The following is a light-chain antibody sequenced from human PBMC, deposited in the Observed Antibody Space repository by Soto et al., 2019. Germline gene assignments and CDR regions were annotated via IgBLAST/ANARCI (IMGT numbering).Light chain of an antibody. J-gene: IGKJ4*01. CDR2: GAS. CDR1: QSVSSSY. Sequence: EIFFTHSPGTLSLSPGERATLSCRASQSVSSSYLAWYQQKPGQAPRLLIYGASSRATGIPDRFSGSGSGTDFTLTISRLEPEDFAVYYCQQYGSSPLTFGGGTKVDIK. CDR3: QQYGSSPLT. V-gene: IGKV3-20*01.